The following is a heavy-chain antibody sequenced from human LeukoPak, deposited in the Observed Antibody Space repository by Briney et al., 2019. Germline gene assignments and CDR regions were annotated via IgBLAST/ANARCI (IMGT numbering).Heavy chain of an antibody. Sequence: GGSLRLSCAASGFTFSDNYMNWIRQAPGKGLEWVSYISSGGTTIYYADSVKGRFTISRDSAKKSLYLQMNSLTAEDTAVYYCARGPLTWFDPWGQGTLVTVSS. CDR2: ISSGGTTI. CDR1: GFTFSDNY. J-gene: IGHJ5*02. CDR3: ARGPLTWFDP. V-gene: IGHV3-11*01.